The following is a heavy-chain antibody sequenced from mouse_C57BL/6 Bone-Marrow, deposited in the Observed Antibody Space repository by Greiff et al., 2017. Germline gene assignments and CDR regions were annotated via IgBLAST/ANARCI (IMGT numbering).Heavy chain of an antibody. Sequence: VQLQQSGAELVKPGASVKMSCKASGYTFTSYWITWVKQRPGQGLEWIGDIYPGSGSTNYNEKFKSKATLTVDTSSSTAYMQLSSLTSEDSAVYYCARYYGNYDWYFDVWGTGTTVTVSS. J-gene: IGHJ1*03. CDR1: GYTFTSYW. CDR3: ARYYGNYDWYFDV. CDR2: IYPGSGST. V-gene: IGHV1-55*01. D-gene: IGHD2-1*01.